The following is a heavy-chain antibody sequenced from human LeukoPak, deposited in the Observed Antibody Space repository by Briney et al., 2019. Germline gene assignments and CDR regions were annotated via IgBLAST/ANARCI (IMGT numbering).Heavy chain of an antibody. CDR3: ARDNWNYAVEDY. D-gene: IGHD1-7*01. CDR1: GFTFSRLW. V-gene: IGHV3-7*01. J-gene: IGHJ4*02. CDR2: IKQDGNEK. Sequence: GGSLRLSCAASGFTFSRLWMSWVRQAPGKGLEWVANIKQDGNEKYYVESVKGRFTTSRDNAKNSVYLQMNSLRAEDTAVYYCARDNWNYAVEDYWGQGTLVTVSS.